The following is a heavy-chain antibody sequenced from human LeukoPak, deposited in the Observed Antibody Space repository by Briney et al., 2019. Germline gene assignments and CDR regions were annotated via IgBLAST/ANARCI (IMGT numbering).Heavy chain of an antibody. CDR2: INPRSGGT. V-gene: IGHV1-2*02. Sequence: ASVKVSCKASGYNFIDYYIHWVRQAPGQGPEWMGWINPRSGGTKYAQKYQGRITMTRDTSIDTGYIEVTSLTYDDTAVFFCTREPLSGQLVPYDYWGQGTVVIVSS. CDR3: TREPLSGQLVPYDY. J-gene: IGHJ4*02. CDR1: GYNFIDYY. D-gene: IGHD6-6*01.